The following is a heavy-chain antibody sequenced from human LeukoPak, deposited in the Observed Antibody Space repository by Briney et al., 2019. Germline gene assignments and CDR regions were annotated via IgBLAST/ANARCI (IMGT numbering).Heavy chain of an antibody. CDR2: IHTNTGNP. Sequence: GASVKVSCKASGYPLSKYAMNWVRQAPGQGLEWMGWIHTNTGNPTYAQGFSGRFVFSLDTSVSTTYLQISNLKTDDSAVYYCAREPLWFGQLKRALDMWGQGTMVTVSP. J-gene: IGHJ3*02. D-gene: IGHD3-10*01. CDR1: GYPLSKYA. CDR3: AREPLWFGQLKRALDM. V-gene: IGHV7-4-1*02.